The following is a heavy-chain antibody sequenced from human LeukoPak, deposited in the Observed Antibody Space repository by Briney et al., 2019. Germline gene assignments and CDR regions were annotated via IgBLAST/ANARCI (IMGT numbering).Heavy chain of an antibody. D-gene: IGHD6-19*01. CDR1: GNSFTNYW. CDR3: ARLLSLAGYIDY. CDR2: IYPDDSDT. Sequence: GESLKIFCKAFGNSFTNYWVGWVRQMPGKGLEWMGIIYPDDSDTRYSPSFRGQVTISADRSISTAYLQWSSLKASDTAMYYCARLLSLAGYIDYWGQGTLVTVSS. J-gene: IGHJ4*02. V-gene: IGHV5-51*01.